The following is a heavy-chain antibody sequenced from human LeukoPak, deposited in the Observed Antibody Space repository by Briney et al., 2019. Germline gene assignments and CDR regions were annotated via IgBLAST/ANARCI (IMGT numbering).Heavy chain of an antibody. Sequence: QSGGFLRLSCAASGFTFSSYEMNWVRQAPGKGLEWVSYISSSGSTIYYADSVKGRFTISRDNAKNSLYLQMNSLRAEDTAVYYCARADKGGPDYWGQGTLVTVSS. V-gene: IGHV3-48*03. CDR3: ARADKGGPDY. D-gene: IGHD2-15*01. CDR2: ISSSGSTI. CDR1: GFTFSSYE. J-gene: IGHJ4*02.